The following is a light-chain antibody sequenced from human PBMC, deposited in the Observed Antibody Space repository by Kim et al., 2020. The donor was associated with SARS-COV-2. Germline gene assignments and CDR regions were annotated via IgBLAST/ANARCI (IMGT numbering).Light chain of an antibody. CDR1: SSDVGGYNY. CDR2: DVS. V-gene: IGLV2-14*04. CDR3: SSYTSSSSVV. J-gene: IGLJ2*01. Sequence: QSITISCTGTSSDVGGYNYVSWYQQHPGKAPKLMIYDVSKRPSGVSNRFSGSKSGNTASLTISGLQAEDEADYYCSSYTSSSSVVFGGGTKVTVL.